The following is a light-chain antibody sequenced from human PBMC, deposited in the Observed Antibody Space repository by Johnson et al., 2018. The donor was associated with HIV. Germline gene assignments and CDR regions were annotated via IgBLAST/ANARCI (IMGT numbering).Light chain of an antibody. CDR1: SSNIGNNY. Sequence: QSVLTQPPSVSAAPGQKVTISCSGSSSNIGNNYVSWYQQLPGTAPKLLIYENNKRPSGIPDRFSGSKSGTSATLDITGLQTGDEADYYCCAWDSGLTAHFVVGSGTTITVL. J-gene: IGLJ1*01. V-gene: IGLV1-51*02. CDR2: ENN. CDR3: CAWDSGLTAHFV.